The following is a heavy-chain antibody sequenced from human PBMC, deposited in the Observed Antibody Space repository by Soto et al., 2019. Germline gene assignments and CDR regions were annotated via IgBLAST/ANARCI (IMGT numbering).Heavy chain of an antibody. V-gene: IGHV4-39*01. CDR3: ASLLYYDSSGFYHYFDY. Sequence: PSETLSLTCTVSGGSVSSSSYYWAWIRQPPGKGLEWIGTIYFGGSTYYNPSLKSRVTISVDSSKSQFSLKLSSVTAADTAVYYCASLLYYDSSGFYHYFDYWGQGTLVTVS. CDR1: GGSVSSSSYY. J-gene: IGHJ4*02. D-gene: IGHD3-22*01. CDR2: IYFGGST.